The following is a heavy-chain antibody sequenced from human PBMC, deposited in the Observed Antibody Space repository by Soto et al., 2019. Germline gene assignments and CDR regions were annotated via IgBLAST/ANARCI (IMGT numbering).Heavy chain of an antibody. V-gene: IGHV4-59*11. CDR3: GRHPYFAVVGV. D-gene: IGHD6-19*01. CDR2: FSNSGTT. CDR1: GGSISNHY. J-gene: IGHJ3*01. Sequence: SETLSLTCTVSGGSISNHYLIWIRQPPGKGLEWIGYFSNSGTTKFNPALQSRVTISADTSKNQFPLKLNSVTAADTAVYFCGRHPYFAVVGVWGQGTRVTVSS.